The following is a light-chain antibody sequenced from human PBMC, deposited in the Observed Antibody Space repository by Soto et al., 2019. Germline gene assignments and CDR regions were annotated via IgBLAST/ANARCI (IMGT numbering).Light chain of an antibody. J-gene: IGKJ1*01. CDR3: QQYGSSPWT. Sequence: VFTQSPCTLSLSPGERATLSCRASQSVSSSYLAWYQQKPGQAPRLLIYGASSRATGIPDRFSGSGSGTDFTLTISRLEPEDFAVYYCQQYGSSPWTFGQGTKVDI. CDR2: GAS. CDR1: QSVSSSY. V-gene: IGKV3-20*01.